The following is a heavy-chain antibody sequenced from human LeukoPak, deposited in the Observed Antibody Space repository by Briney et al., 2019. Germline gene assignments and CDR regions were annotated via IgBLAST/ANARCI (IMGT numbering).Heavy chain of an antibody. CDR1: GFTFSSSW. D-gene: IGHD2-21*02. V-gene: IGHV3-7*01. CDR2: IKQDGSEK. Sequence: PGGSLRLSCAASGFTFSSSWMAWVRQAPGKGLEWVANIKQDGSEKYYVDSVKGRFTFSRDNAKDSLYLQMNSLRAEDTALYYCAKDTTGILDYWGQGTLVTVSS. CDR3: AKDTTGILDY. J-gene: IGHJ4*02.